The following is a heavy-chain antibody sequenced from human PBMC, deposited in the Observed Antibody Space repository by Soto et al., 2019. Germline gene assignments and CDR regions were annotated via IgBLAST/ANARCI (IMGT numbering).Heavy chain of an antibody. CDR1: GGSISSGDYY. J-gene: IGHJ3*02. CDR3: ARVDTDYYAFDI. CDR2: IYYSGST. D-gene: IGHD5-18*01. V-gene: IGHV4-30-4*01. Sequence: TSETLSLTCTVSGGSISSGDYYWSWIRQPPGKGLEWIGYIYYSGSTYYNPSLKSRVTISVDTSKNQFSLKLSSVTAADTAVYYCARVDTDYYAFDIWGQGTMVTVSS.